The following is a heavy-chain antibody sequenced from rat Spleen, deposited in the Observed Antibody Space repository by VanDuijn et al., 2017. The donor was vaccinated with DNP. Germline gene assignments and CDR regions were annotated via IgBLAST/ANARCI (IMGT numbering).Heavy chain of an antibody. D-gene: IGHD1-10*01. CDR2: IIYDGNRT. CDR3: ARHNNFDY. V-gene: IGHV5-7*01. CDR1: GFTFSDYN. J-gene: IGHJ2*01. Sequence: EVKLVESGGGLVQPGRSLKLSCAASGFTFSDYNMAWVRQAPKKGLEWVATIIYDGNRTYCRDSVKGRFTISRDNAKNTLYLQMDSLRSEDTATYYCARHNNFDYWGQGVMVTVSS.